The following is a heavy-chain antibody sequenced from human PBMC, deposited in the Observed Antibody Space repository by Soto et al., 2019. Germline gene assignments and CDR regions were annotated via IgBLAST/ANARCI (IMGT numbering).Heavy chain of an antibody. Sequence: QVQLVESGGGVVQPGRSLRLSCAASGFTFSSYGMHWVRQAPGKGLEWVAVIWYDGSNKYYADSVKGRFTISRDNSKNTLYLQMERLRAEDTGVYYCARTDYDYVWGSWEVWGQGTLVTVSS. CDR3: ARTDYDYVWGSWEV. CDR1: GFTFSSYG. CDR2: IWYDGSNK. D-gene: IGHD3-16*01. V-gene: IGHV3-33*01. J-gene: IGHJ4*02.